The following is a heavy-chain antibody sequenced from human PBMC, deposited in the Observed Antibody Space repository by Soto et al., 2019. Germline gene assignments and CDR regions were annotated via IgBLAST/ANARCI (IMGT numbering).Heavy chain of an antibody. CDR1: GGTFSSYA. D-gene: IGHD2-2*01. CDR3: AGELTDIVVVPAAIPWFDP. Sequence: VKVSCKASGGTFSSYAISWVRQAPGQGLEWMGGIIPIFGTANYAQKFQGRVTITADESTSTAYMELSSLRSEDTAVYYCAGELTDIVVVPAAIPWFDPWGQGTLVTVSS. J-gene: IGHJ5*02. V-gene: IGHV1-69*13. CDR2: IIPIFGTA.